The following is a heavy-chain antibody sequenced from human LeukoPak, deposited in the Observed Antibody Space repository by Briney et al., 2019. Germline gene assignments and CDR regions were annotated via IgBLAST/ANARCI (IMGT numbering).Heavy chain of an antibody. CDR1: GFTFSSYG. Sequence: GGSLRLPCAASGFTFSSYGMHWVRQAPGKGLEWVAVIWYDGSNKYYADSVKGRFTISRDNSKNTLYLQMNSLRAEDTAVYYCAKDPNPYYYYMDVWGKGTTVTVSS. CDR2: IWYDGSNK. J-gene: IGHJ6*03. V-gene: IGHV3-33*06. CDR3: AKDPNPYYYYMDV.